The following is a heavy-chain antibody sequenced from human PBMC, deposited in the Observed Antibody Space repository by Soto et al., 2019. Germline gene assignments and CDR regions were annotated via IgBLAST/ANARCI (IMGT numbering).Heavy chain of an antibody. CDR1: GFIFSGYG. D-gene: IGHD1-7*01. J-gene: IGHJ4*02. CDR3: ERDGIGGTAFREYCDY. V-gene: IGHV3-33*01. Sequence: QVQLVESGGGVVQPGRSLRLSCAVPGFIFSGYGMHWVRQAPGKGLECVAGIWYDGSNTYYADSVEGRFTISRDNSKNSLYLQLDRLRVVKTAVYYGERDGIGGTAFREYCDYWGQGTTVTVSS. CDR2: IWYDGSNT.